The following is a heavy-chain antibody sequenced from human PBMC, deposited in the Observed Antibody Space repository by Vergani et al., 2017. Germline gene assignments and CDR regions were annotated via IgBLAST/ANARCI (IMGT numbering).Heavy chain of an antibody. CDR1: GYTFTYRY. J-gene: IGHJ4*02. CDR3: AKQYFVSGNYLFDY. Sequence: MQLVQSGAEVKKTGSSVKVSCKASGYTFTYRYLHWVRQAPGKGLEWVSGISGSGVSAYYTDSVKGRFTISRDNSKNMLFLQMNNLRTEDTAIYYCAKQYFVSGNYLFDYWGQGTLVTVSS. CDR2: ISGSGVSA. V-gene: IGHV3-23*04. D-gene: IGHD3-10*01.